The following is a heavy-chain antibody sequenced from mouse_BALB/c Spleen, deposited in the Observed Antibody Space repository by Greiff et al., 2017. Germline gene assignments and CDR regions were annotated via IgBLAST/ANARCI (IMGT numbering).Heavy chain of an antibody. V-gene: IGHV3-2*02. D-gene: IGHD2-10*02. CDR3: ARSYGNYGYWYFDV. J-gene: IGHJ1*01. Sequence: EVQLVESGPGLVKPSQSLSLTCTVTGYSITSDYAWNWIRQFPGNKLEWMGYISYSGSTSYNPSLKSRISITRDTSKNQFFLQLNSVTTEDTATYYCARSYGNYGYWYFDVWGAGTTVTVSS. CDR1: GYSITSDYA. CDR2: ISYSGST.